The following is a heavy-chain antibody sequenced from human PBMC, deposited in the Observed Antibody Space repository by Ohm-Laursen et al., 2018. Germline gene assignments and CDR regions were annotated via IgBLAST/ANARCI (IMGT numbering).Heavy chain of an antibody. V-gene: IGHV1-2*02. J-gene: IGHJ3*01. Sequence: GASVKVSCKASGYRITGHYIYWVRQAPGKGLEWMGWINPNTDGTYYAQRFRGRVTFTSDTSISTAYMEVSTLRSDDTAVYYCARDSAVARDNAFDVWGQGTVVTVSS. D-gene: IGHD6-19*01. CDR3: ARDSAVARDNAFDV. CDR1: GYRITGHY. CDR2: INPNTDGT.